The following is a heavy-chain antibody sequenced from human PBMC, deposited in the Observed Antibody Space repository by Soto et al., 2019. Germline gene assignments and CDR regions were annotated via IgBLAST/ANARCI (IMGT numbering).Heavy chain of an antibody. V-gene: IGHV4-34*01. Sequence: QVQLQQWGAGLLKPSETLSLTCAVYGDSFSSYYWGWIRQPPGKGLEWIGEINHSGSTNYTPSLKSRVTISVDTSKNQFSLKXXXXXXXXXXVXXCASRNYYYXMDXWGQGTTVT. J-gene: IGHJ6*02. CDR1: GDSFSSYY. CDR3: ASRNYYYXMDX. CDR2: INHSGST.